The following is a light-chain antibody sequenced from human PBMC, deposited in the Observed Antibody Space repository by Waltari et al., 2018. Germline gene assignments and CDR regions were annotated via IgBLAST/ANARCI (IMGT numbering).Light chain of an antibody. J-gene: IGKJ4*01. V-gene: IGKV3-11*01. CDR3: HQRSNWPLT. Sequence: EIVLTQSSATLSLSPGERATLSYRASQSVDTYLAWYQHKPGQVPRLLIYDASNRATGIPARFSGSGSGADFTLIISSLEPEDFAVYYCHQRSNWPLTFGGGTKVEIK. CDR2: DAS. CDR1: QSVDTY.